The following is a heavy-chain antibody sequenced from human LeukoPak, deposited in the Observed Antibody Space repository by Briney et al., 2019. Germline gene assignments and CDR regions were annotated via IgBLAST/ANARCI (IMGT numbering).Heavy chain of an antibody. V-gene: IGHV3-53*05. CDR1: GFIVSHNY. Sequence: GGSLRLSCAASGFIVSHNYMTWVRQAPGKGLEWISVIYIDGTTYYADSVKGRFTISRDQANNTLYLQMNSLRAEDTALYYCAKSIGLVIEKGADYWGQGTLVTVSS. CDR2: IYIDGTT. CDR3: AKSIGLVIEKGADY. D-gene: IGHD3-9*01. J-gene: IGHJ4*02.